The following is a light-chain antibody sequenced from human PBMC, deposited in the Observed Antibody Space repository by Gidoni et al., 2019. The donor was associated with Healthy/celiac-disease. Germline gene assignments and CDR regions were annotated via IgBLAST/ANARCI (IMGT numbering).Light chain of an antibody. Sequence: DVHMTQSPSSLSASVGDRVPITCRASHSISSYLNWYQQKPGKDPKLLIYAASSLQSGVPSRFSGSGSGTDFTLTISRLQPEDFATYYCQQTYSTPITFGQGTRLEIK. CDR3: QQTYSTPIT. CDR2: AAS. CDR1: HSISSY. J-gene: IGKJ5*01. V-gene: IGKV1-39*01.